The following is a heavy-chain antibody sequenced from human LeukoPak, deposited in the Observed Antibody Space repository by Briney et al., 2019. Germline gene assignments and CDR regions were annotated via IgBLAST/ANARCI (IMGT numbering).Heavy chain of an antibody. CDR2: IYYSKNT. CDR1: GGSISSSSAY. CDR3: ARDVGGGPFFDY. J-gene: IGHJ4*02. V-gene: IGHV4-39*07. D-gene: IGHD2-15*01. Sequence: SETLSLTCTVSGGSISSSSAYWGWIRQPPGKGLEWIGSIYYSKNTYYNPSLKSRVTISADTSKNQFSLKLSSVTAADTAVYYCARDVGGGPFFDYWGQGTLVTVSS.